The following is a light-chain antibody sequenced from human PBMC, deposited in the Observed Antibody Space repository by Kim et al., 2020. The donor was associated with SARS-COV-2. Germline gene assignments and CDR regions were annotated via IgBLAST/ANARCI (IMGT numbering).Light chain of an antibody. Sequence: IVWTQSAGALSLSPGERATLACRASQSVTSNYFAWYQQRPGQAPRLLPSGTSSRPSGIPYRVSGSGSGTDFTLTISRLEPEDFAVYYAQDDGSRRPIFGGGTKVDIK. J-gene: IGKJ4*01. CDR2: GTS. CDR1: QSVTSNY. CDR3: QDDGSRRPI. V-gene: IGKV3-20*01.